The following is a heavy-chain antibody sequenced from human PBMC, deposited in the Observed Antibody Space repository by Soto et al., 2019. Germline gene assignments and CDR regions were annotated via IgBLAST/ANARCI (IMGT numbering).Heavy chain of an antibody. D-gene: IGHD6-13*01. CDR3: ARARIAAAGQEYFQH. J-gene: IGHJ1*01. CDR2: IIPILGIA. CDR1: GGTFSSYT. V-gene: IGHV1-69*02. Sequence: QVQLVQSGAEVKQPGSSVKVSCKASGGTFSSYTISWVRQAPGQGLEWMGRIIPILGIANYAQKFQGRVTITADKSTSTAYMELSSLRSEDTAVYYCARARIAAAGQEYFQHWGQGTLVTVSS.